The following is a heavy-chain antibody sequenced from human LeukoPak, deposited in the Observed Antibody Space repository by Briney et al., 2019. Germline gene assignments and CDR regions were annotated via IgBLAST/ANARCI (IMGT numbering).Heavy chain of an antibody. D-gene: IGHD2-2*01. CDR3: AREVDCSSPSCQLDY. CDR2: INPNRVGT. Sequence: ASVKVSCKASGYTFTGYYMHWVRQAPGQGLEWMAWINPNRVGTNYAQKFQGRVTMTRDTSITTAYLELSSLRSDDTAVYYCAREVDCSSPSCQLDYWGQGTLVTVSS. CDR1: GYTFTGYY. J-gene: IGHJ4*02. V-gene: IGHV1-2*02.